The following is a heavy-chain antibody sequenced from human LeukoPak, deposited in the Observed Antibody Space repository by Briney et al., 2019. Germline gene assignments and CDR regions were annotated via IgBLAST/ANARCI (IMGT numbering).Heavy chain of an antibody. Sequence: GRSLRLSCGASGFTFSSYAMHWVRQAPGKGLEWVAVISYDGSNKYYADSVKGRFTISRDNSKNTLYLQMNSLRAEDTAVYYCARDGGYCSSTSCYAVNWGQGTLVTVSS. J-gene: IGHJ4*02. CDR2: ISYDGSNK. V-gene: IGHV3-30-3*01. D-gene: IGHD2-2*01. CDR3: ARDGGYCSSTSCYAVN. CDR1: GFTFSSYA.